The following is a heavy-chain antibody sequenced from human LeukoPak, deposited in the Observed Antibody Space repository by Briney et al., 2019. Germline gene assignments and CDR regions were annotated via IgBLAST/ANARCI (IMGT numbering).Heavy chain of an antibody. D-gene: IGHD6-19*01. V-gene: IGHV3-74*01. CDR3: ARASGFSSGWAFDY. CDR1: GFTFSTYR. J-gene: IGHJ4*02. CDR2: VNEDETST. Sequence: GGSLRLSCAASGFTFSTYRMHWVRQVPGKGLVWVSRVNEDETSTTCADSVKGRFTISRDNAKNTVYLQMNSLRAEDTAVYYCARASGFSSGWAFDYWGQGTLVTVSS.